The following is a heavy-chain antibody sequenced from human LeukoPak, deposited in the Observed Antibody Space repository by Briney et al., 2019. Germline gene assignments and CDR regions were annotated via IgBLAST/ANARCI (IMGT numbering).Heavy chain of an antibody. J-gene: IGHJ4*02. CDR1: GYTLTELS. CDR3: ATDVRLVGATRDY. D-gene: IGHD1-26*01. Sequence: GASVKVSCKVSGYTLTELSMHWVRRAPGEGLEWMGGFDPEDGETIYAQKFQGRVTMTEDTSTDTAYMELSSLRSEDTAVYYCATDVRLVGATRDYWGQGTLVTVSS. CDR2: FDPEDGET. V-gene: IGHV1-24*01.